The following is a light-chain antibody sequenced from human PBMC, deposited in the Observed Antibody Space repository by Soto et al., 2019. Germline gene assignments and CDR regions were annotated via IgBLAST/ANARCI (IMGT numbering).Light chain of an antibody. CDR2: DAS. CDR3: QQRSNWPPVFT. J-gene: IGKJ3*01. CDR1: QSVSSY. Sequence: EIVLTQSPATLSLSPGERATLSCRASQSVSSYLAWYQQKPGQAPRLLIYDASNRATGIPVRFSGSGSGTDFTLTLSSLEPEDFAVYYCQQRSNWPPVFTFGPGTKVDIK. V-gene: IGKV3-11*01.